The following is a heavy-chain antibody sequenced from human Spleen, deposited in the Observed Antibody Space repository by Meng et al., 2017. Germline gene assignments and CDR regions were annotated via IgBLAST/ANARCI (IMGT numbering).Heavy chain of an antibody. CDR2: IYYSGST. CDR1: GASVRSGNYY. J-gene: IGHJ5*02. D-gene: IGHD2-2*01. V-gene: IGHV4-39*07. CDR3: ATDAILQWFDP. Sequence: SETLSLTCTVSGASVRSGNYYWSWIRQPPGKGLEWIGSIYYSGSTYYNPSLRSRVTISVDTSKNHFSLKLSSVTAADTAMYYCATDAILQWFDPWGQGTLVTVSS.